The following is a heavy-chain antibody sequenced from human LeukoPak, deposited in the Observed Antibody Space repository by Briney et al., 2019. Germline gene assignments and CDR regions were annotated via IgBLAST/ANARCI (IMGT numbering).Heavy chain of an antibody. V-gene: IGHV3-30*03. D-gene: IGHD4-17*01. CDR3: ATRPDYGASY. CDR1: GFTFSSYG. CDR2: ISYDGSNK. Sequence: PGRSLRLSCAASGFTFSSYGMHWVRQAPGKGLEWVAVISYDGSNKYYADSVKGRYTISRDNSKNTLYLQMDSLRAEDTAVYYCATRPDYGASYWGQGTLVTVSS. J-gene: IGHJ4*02.